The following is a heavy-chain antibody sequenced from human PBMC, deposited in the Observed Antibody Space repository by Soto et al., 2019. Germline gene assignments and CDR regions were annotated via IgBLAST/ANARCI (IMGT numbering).Heavy chain of an antibody. V-gene: IGHV3-73*01. CDR3: TKRIGAYAMDV. CDR2: IRGKSDTYAT. D-gene: IGHD6-13*01. CDR1: GFTFSGSS. J-gene: IGHJ6*02. Sequence: GGSLRLSCAASGFTFSGSSMHWVRQASGKGLEWVGRIRGKSDTYATAYAAPVRGRFTISRDDSKNTAYLQMNSLKTEDTAVYFCTKRIGAYAMDVWGQGTTVTVSS.